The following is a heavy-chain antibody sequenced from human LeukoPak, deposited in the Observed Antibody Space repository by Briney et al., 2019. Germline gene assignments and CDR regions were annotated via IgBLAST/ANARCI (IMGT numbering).Heavy chain of an antibody. V-gene: IGHV4-34*01. CDR3: ARGSRYYSNYDY. J-gene: IGHJ4*02. CDR1: GGSFSGYY. Sequence: PSETLSLTCAVYGGSFSGYYWSWIRQPPGKGLEWIGEINHSGSTNYNPSHKSRVTISVDTSKNQFSLKLSSVTAADTAVYYCARGSRYYSNYDYWGQGTLVTVSS. D-gene: IGHD4-11*01. CDR2: INHSGST.